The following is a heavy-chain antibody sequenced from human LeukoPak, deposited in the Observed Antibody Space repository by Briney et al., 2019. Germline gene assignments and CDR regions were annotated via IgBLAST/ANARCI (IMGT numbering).Heavy chain of an antibody. V-gene: IGHV3-30-3*01. J-gene: IGHJ4*02. CDR3: AREYYDSSAQAVY. CDR1: GFTFSSYA. CDR2: ISYDGSNK. Sequence: TGGSLRLSCAASGFTFSSYAMHWVRQAPGKGLEWVAVISYDGSNKYYADSVKGRFTISRDNSKNTLYLQMNSLRAEDTAVYYCAREYYDSSAQAVYWGQGTLVTVSS. D-gene: IGHD3-22*01.